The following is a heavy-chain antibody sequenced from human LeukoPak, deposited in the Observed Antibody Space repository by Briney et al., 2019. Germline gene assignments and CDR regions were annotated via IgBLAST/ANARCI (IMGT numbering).Heavy chain of an antibody. CDR3: VSTPGYCSGGSCKPLTDFDY. V-gene: IGHV1-18*01. J-gene: IGHJ4*02. Sequence: ASVKVSCKASGYTFTSYGISWVRQAPGQGLEWMGWISAYNGNTNYPQKLQGRVTMTTDTSTSTAYMELRSLRSDDTAVYYCVSTPGYCSGGSCKPLTDFDYWGQGTLVTVSS. D-gene: IGHD2-15*01. CDR2: ISAYNGNT. CDR1: GYTFTSYG.